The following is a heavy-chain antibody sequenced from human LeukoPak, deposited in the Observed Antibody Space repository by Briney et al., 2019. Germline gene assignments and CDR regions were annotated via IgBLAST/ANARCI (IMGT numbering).Heavy chain of an antibody. J-gene: IGHJ4*02. CDR1: GFTFSTYG. V-gene: IGHV3-30*18. D-gene: IGHD6-6*01. CDR2: ISYDGNDK. Sequence: GGSLRLSCAASGFTFSTYGMHWVRQAPGKGLEWVAVISYDGNDKYYADSVKGRFTISRDNSKNTLYLQMSSLRVEDTAVYYCAKQYSTSSLFDYWGQGTLVTVSS. CDR3: AKQYSTSSLFDY.